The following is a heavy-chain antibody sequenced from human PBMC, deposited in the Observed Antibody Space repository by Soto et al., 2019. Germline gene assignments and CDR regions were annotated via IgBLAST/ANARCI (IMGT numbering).Heavy chain of an antibody. CDR3: AREIRDWTTGWFDP. D-gene: IGHD1-1*01. V-gene: IGHV4-39*07. J-gene: IGHJ5*02. CDR2: VYYRGNA. CDR1: DDSINSDKYY. Sequence: SETLSLTCSVSDDSINSDKYYWGWIRQPPGKGLEWIGSVYYRGNAYYNPSLQSRVTISLDKSKNQFSLKLSSVTAADTAVYCRAREIRDWTTGWFDPWGQGTLVTVSS.